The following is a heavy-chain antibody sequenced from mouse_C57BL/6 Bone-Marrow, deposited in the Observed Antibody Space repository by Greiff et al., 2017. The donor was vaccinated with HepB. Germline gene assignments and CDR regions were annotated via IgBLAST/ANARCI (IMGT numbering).Heavy chain of an antibody. Sequence: VQLQQSGAELARPGASVKLSCKASGYTFTSYGISWVKQRTGQGLEWIGEIYPRSGNTYYNEKFKGKATLTADKSSSTAYMELSSLTSEDSAVYCCARSSLDSYAYWGQGTLVTVSA. CDR1: GYTFTSYG. J-gene: IGHJ3*01. D-gene: IGHD6-1*02. CDR3: ARSSLDSYAY. CDR2: IYPRSGNT. V-gene: IGHV1-81*01.